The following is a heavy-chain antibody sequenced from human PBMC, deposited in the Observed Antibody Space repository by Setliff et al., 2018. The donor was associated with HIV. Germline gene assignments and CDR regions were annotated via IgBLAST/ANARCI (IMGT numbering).Heavy chain of an antibody. J-gene: IGHJ4*02. D-gene: IGHD5-18*01. CDR3: ARLDSHGGDEY. V-gene: IGHV4-4*07. CDR2: IYTSGST. Sequence: SETLSLTCTVSGGSITSSYWSWIRQPAGKGLEWIGRIYTSGSTNYNPSLKSRVTMSIDTSKKQFSLTLASVTAADAAVYYCARLDSHGGDEYWGQGTLVTVSS. CDR1: GGSITSSY.